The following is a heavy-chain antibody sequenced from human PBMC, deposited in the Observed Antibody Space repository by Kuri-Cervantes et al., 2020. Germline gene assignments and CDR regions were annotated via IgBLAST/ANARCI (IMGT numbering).Heavy chain of an antibody. CDR3: AKDRGARSPPGDY. CDR1: GFTFSSYS. D-gene: IGHD5-12*01. V-gene: IGHV3-23*01. J-gene: IGHJ4*02. CDR2: ISGSGGST. Sequence: GESLKISCAASGFTFSSYSMNWVRQAPGKGLEWVSAISGSGGSTYYADSVKGRFTISRDNSKNTLYLQMNSLRAEDTAVYYCAKDRGARSPPGDYWGQGTLVTVSS.